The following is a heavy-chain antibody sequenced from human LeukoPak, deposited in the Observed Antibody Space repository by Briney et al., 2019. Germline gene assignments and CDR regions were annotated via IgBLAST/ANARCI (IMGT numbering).Heavy chain of an antibody. Sequence: SETLSLTCTVSGGSISSYYWSWIRHPPGKGLEWIGYIYYSGSTNYSPSLKSRVTISVDTSKNQFSLKLSSVTAADTAVYYCARHNSSGWYTWYYFDYWGQGTLVTVSS. CDR3: ARHNSSGWYTWYYFDY. CDR1: GGSISSYY. CDR2: IYYSGST. V-gene: IGHV4-59*08. D-gene: IGHD6-19*01. J-gene: IGHJ4*02.